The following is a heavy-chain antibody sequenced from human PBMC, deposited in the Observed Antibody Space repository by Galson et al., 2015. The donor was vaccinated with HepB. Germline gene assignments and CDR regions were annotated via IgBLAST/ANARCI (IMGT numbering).Heavy chain of an antibody. CDR2: ITYDGSNK. CDR1: GFTFSSYG. D-gene: IGHD1-26*01. V-gene: IGHV3-30*18. CDR3: AKELRNFEELEYYFDY. Sequence: SLRLSCAASGFTFSSYGMHWVRQAPGKGLEWVAVITYDGSNKYYADSVKGRFTISRDNSKNTLYLQMNSLRAEDTAVYYCAKELRNFEELEYYFDYWGQGTLVTVSS. J-gene: IGHJ4*02.